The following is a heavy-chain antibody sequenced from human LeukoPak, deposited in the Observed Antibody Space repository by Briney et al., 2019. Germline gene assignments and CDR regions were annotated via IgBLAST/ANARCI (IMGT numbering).Heavy chain of an antibody. CDR3: ARGGDGNRRDFDY. J-gene: IGHJ4*02. CDR1: GYTFTAYY. Sequence: ASVTVSCKASGYTFTAYYMHWLRQAPGQGLQWMGWINPNSGDPNYAQTFQGRVTMTRDTSISTAYMQLNSLRSDDTAVYYCARGGDGNRRDFDYWGQGTLVTVSS. D-gene: IGHD5-24*01. CDR2: INPNSGDP. V-gene: IGHV1-2*02.